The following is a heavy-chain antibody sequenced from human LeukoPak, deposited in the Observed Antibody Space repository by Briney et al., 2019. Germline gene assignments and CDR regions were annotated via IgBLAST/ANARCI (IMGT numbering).Heavy chain of an antibody. Sequence: PGGSLRLSCAASGFTSSDYYMSWIRQAPGKGLEWVSYISSSGSTIYYSDSVKGRFTISRDNAKNSLYLQMNSLRAEDTAVYYCARVRSYYYDSSGYYESRYFDYWGQGTLVTVSS. CDR2: ISSSGSTI. J-gene: IGHJ4*02. D-gene: IGHD3-22*01. CDR1: GFTSSDYY. CDR3: ARVRSYYYDSSGYYESRYFDY. V-gene: IGHV3-11*01.